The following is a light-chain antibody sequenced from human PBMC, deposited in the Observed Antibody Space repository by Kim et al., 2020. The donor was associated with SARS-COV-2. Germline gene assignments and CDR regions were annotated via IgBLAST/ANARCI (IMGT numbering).Light chain of an antibody. V-gene: IGLV2-8*01. CDR3: SSYAGRNIVI. Sequence: QSALTQPPSASGSLRQSVTISCTGTSSDVGGYDYVSWYQQHPGKAPKLIIYVVSKRPSGVPNRFSGSKSGNTASLTISGLQPEDEADYYCSSYAGRNIVIFGGGTKLTVL. J-gene: IGLJ2*01. CDR1: SSDVGGYDY. CDR2: VVS.